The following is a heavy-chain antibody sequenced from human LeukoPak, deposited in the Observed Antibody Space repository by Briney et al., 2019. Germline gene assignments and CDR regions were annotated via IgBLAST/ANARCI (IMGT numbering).Heavy chain of an antibody. D-gene: IGHD1-26*01. Sequence: GGSLRLSCAASGFTFSSYSMNWVRQAPGKGLEWVSSISTSSIYIYYADSVKGRFTISRDNAKNSLFLQMNSLRAEDTAVYYCARNLYTMGSTDAFGIWGQGTMVTVSS. CDR3: ARNLYTMGSTDAFGI. J-gene: IGHJ3*02. CDR2: ISTSSIYI. CDR1: GFTFSSYS. V-gene: IGHV3-21*01.